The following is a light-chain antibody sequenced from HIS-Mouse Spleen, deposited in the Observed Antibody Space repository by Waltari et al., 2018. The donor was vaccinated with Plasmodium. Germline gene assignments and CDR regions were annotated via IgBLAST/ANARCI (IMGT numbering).Light chain of an antibody. CDR3: LLYYGGARV. V-gene: IGLV7-43*01. CDR2: STS. J-gene: IGLJ3*02. Sequence: QTVVTQEPSLTVSPRRTVTPTCASSTGAVTSDSYTNWFQQKPGQAPRALIYSTSNKRSWTPARFSSSLLGGKAALTLSGVQPEDEDEYYCLLYYGGARVFGGGTKLTVL. CDR1: TGAVTSDSY.